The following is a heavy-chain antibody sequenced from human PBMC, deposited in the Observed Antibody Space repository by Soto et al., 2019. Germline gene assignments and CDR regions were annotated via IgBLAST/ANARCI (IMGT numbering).Heavy chain of an antibody. J-gene: IGHJ3*02. D-gene: IGHD3-9*01. CDR3: ARGPGYYDILNGYYNSAFDI. Sequence: WETLSLTCAVYGGSFSGYYWSWIRQPPGKGLEWIGEINHSGSTNYNPSLKSRVTISVDTSKNQFSLKLSSVTAADTAVYYCARGPGYYDILNGYYNSAFDIWGKGTMVTVSS. CDR2: INHSGST. V-gene: IGHV4-34*01. CDR1: GGSFSGYY.